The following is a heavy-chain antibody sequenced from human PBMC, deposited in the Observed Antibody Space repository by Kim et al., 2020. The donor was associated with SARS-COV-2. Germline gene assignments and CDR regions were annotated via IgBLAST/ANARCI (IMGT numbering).Heavy chain of an antibody. V-gene: IGHV1-69*13. D-gene: IGHD3-10*01. CDR1: GGTFSSYA. CDR2: IIPIFGTA. CDR3: ARHYYGSGSPHLGGGYFDY. J-gene: IGHJ4*02. Sequence: SVKVSCKASGGTFSSYAISWVRQAPGQGLEWMGGIIPIFGTANYAQKFQGRVTITADESTSTAYMELSSLRSEDTAVYYCARHYYGSGSPHLGGGYFDYWGQGTLVTVSS.